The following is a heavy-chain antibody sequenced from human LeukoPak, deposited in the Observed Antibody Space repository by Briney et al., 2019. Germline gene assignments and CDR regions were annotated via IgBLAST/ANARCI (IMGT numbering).Heavy chain of an antibody. J-gene: IGHJ5*02. D-gene: IGHD6-19*01. CDR3: ARQAVAGTDL. CDR1: GGSISSYY. Sequence: SETLSLTCTVSGGSISSYYWSWIRQPPGKGLEWIGYIYYSGSTNYNPSLKSRVAISVDTSKNQFSLKLSSVTAADTAVYYCARQAVAGTDLWGQGTLVTVSS. CDR2: IYYSGST. V-gene: IGHV4-59*01.